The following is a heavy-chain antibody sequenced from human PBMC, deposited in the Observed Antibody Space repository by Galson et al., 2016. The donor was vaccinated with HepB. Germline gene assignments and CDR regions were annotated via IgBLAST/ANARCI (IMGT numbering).Heavy chain of an antibody. CDR1: GFTFSDYH. D-gene: IGHD4-17*01. CDR3: ARNPAIYGDYPDY. Sequence: SLRLSCAASGFTFSDYHMSWIRQAPGKGLEWVSYIRGITSYTEYADSVKGRFIISRANAQNSLSLQIHSLRAEVTAVYYCARNPAIYGDYPDYWRQGTLVIVSS. J-gene: IGHJ4*02. V-gene: IGHV3-11*06. CDR2: IRGITSYT.